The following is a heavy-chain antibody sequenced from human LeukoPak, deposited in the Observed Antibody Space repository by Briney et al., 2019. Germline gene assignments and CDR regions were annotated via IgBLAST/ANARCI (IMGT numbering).Heavy chain of an antibody. D-gene: IGHD4-17*01. V-gene: IGHV4-34*01. CDR3: ARDLYGDYWPRRFDP. Sequence: SETLSLTCAVYGGSFSGYYWSWIRQPPGKGLEWIGEINHSGSTNYNPSLKSRVTISVDTSKNQFSLKLSSVTAADTAVYYCARDLYGDYWPRRFDPWGQGTLVTVSS. CDR2: INHSGST. CDR1: GGSFSGYY. J-gene: IGHJ5*02.